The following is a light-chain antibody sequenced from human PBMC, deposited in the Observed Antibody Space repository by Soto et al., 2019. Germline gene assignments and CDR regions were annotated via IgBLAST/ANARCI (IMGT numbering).Light chain of an antibody. V-gene: IGKV1-12*01. CDR3: QQGHTFPLT. Sequence: DIQMTQSPSSVSASVGDRVTITCRASQDISDWLAWHQQKPGEAPTLLIYAATTLHSGVPSRFSGSGSGTDFTLTISSLQPEDFATYYCQQGHTFPLTFGGGTKVEIK. CDR2: AAT. J-gene: IGKJ4*01. CDR1: QDISDW.